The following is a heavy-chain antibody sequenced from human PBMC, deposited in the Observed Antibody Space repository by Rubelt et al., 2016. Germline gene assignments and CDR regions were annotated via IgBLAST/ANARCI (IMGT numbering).Heavy chain of an antibody. CDR3: ARSPRYDFEDNWFDP. D-gene: IGHD3-3*01. Sequence: QVQLVQSGAEVKKPGASVKVSCKASGYTFTSYDINWVRQATGQGLEWMGWMNPNSGNTGYAQKFQGRVTMTRNTSISTAYMELSSLRSEETAVYYCARSPRYDFEDNWFDPWGQGTLVTVSS. J-gene: IGHJ5*02. CDR1: GYTFTSYD. CDR2: MNPNSGNT. V-gene: IGHV1-8*01.